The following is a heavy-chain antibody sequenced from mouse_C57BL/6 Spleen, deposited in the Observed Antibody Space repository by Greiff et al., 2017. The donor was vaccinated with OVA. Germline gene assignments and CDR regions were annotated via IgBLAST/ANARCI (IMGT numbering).Heavy chain of an antibody. CDR1: GYTFTSYW. J-gene: IGHJ2*01. Sequence: QVQLQQPGAELVKPGASVKLSCKASGYTFTSYWLQWVKQRPGQGLEWIGEIDPSDSFTNYNQKFKGKATFTVDTSSSTAYMQLSSLTSEDSAVYYCASCMTGYVDYWGQGTTRTFSS. CDR3: ASCMTGYVDY. V-gene: IGHV1-50*01. CDR2: IDPSDSFT.